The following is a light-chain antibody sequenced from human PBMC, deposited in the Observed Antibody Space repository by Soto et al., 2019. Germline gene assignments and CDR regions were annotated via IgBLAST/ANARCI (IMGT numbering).Light chain of an antibody. V-gene: IGKV3-15*01. CDR1: QSVSSN. J-gene: IGKJ5*01. CDR2: GAS. CDR3: QQYKSWPPIT. Sequence: EIVMTQSPATLSVSPGGRATLSCRASQSVSSNLAWYQQKPGQAPRLLIYGASTRATGIPARFSRSGSGTEFILTVSSLQSADFAVYYCQQYKSWPPITFGQGTRLEIK.